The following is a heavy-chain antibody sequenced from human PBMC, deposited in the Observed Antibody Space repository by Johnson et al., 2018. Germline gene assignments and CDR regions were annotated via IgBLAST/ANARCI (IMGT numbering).Heavy chain of an antibody. CDR3: ARERGSGSNNRYFHP. J-gene: IGHJ1*01. CDR1: GFTFDDYG. Sequence: VQLVQSGGGLVQXGGSLRLSCAASGFTFDDYGMSWVRQAPGKGLEWVSAMNWNGGSTGYTDPVKGRFTISRDNAKNSLELQMNSLRAEDTALYHCARERGSGSNNRYFHPWGQGTLVTVPS. V-gene: IGHV3-20*01. CDR2: MNWNGGST. D-gene: IGHD1-26*01.